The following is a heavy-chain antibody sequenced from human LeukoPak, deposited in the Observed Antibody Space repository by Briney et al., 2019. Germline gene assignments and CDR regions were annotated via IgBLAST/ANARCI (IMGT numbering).Heavy chain of an antibody. CDR2: ISSSSSYI. D-gene: IGHD3-22*01. J-gene: IGHJ1*01. V-gene: IGHV3-21*01. CDR3: ARAGYYDSSGYYDRRTQYFQH. CDR1: GFTFSSYS. Sequence: GGSLRLSCAASGFTFSSYSMNWVRQAPGKGLEWVSSISSSSSYIYYADSVKGRFTISRDNAKNSLYLQMNSLRAEDTAVYYCARAGYYDSSGYYDRRTQYFQHWGQGTLVTVSS.